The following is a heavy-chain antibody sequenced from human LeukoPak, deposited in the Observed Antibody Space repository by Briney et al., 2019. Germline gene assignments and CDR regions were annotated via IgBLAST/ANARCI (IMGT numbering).Heavy chain of an antibody. J-gene: IGHJ1*01. D-gene: IGHD1-26*01. Sequence: GGSLRLSCAASGFSFSNYGMNWVRQAPGKGLEWVSGIIGSGAMTYYADSVKGRFTISRDNAKNSLYLQMNSLRAEDTAVYYCARTHRDSGSYSPYFQHWGQGTLVTVSS. V-gene: IGHV3-21*01. CDR1: GFSFSNYG. CDR2: IIGSGAMT. CDR3: ARTHRDSGSYSPYFQH.